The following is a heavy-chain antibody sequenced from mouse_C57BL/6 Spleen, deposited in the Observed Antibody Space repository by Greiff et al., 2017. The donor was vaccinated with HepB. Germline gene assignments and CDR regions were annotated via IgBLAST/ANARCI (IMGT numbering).Heavy chain of an antibody. CDR1: GYTFTSYW. V-gene: IGHV1-61*01. D-gene: IGHD1-1*01. CDR3: ARRLRSYAMDY. Sequence: QVQLQQPGAELVRPGSSVKLSCKASGYTFTSYWMDWVKQRPGQGLEWIGNIYPSDSETHYNQKFKDKATLTVDKSSSTAYMQLNSLTSEDSAVYYCARRLRSYAMDYWGKGTSVTASS. J-gene: IGHJ4*01. CDR2: IYPSDSET.